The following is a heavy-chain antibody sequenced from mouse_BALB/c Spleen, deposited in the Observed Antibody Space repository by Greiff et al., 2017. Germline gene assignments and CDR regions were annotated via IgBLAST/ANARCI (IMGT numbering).Heavy chain of an antibody. CDR3: AKDDYYLYYAMDY. Sequence: QVQLKESGPGLVAPSQSLSITCTVSGFSLTSYGLSWVRQPPGKGLECLGVICGDGSTTYNSALISRLSISKDNSKSQVFLKLNSLQTDATATYYGAKDDYYLYYAMDYWGQGTSVTVSA. V-gene: IGHV2-3*01. CDR2: ICGDGST. D-gene: IGHD2-3*01. CDR1: GFSLTSYG. J-gene: IGHJ4*01.